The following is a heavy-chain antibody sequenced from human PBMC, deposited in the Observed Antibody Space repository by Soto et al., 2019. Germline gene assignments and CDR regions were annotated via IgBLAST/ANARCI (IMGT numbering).Heavy chain of an antibody. CDR1: GFTFTSYA. Sequence: GGSLRLSCAASGFTFTSYAMSWVRQAPGKGLEWVSHISGTGSSTYYADSVKGRFTISRDSSRNTLYLQMSSLTVDDTAVYFCEKTIRSKLTPFDHWGLGTLVTVSS. D-gene: IGHD2-2*02. V-gene: IGHV3-23*01. J-gene: IGHJ4*02. CDR3: EKTIRSKLTPFDH. CDR2: ISGTGSST.